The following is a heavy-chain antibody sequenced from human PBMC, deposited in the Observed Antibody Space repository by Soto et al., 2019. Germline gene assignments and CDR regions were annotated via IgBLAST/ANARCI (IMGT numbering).Heavy chain of an antibody. J-gene: IGHJ3*02. Sequence: GGSLRLSCAASGITVSSDYMSWVRQAPGKGLEWVSVIYSDGSEYYADSVKGRFTISRDNSKNTLYLQMNSLRAEDTALYYCARDLWGGWVDAFDIWGQGTMVTVSS. D-gene: IGHD6-19*01. CDR1: GITVSSDY. CDR2: IYSDGSE. CDR3: ARDLWGGWVDAFDI. V-gene: IGHV3-66*01.